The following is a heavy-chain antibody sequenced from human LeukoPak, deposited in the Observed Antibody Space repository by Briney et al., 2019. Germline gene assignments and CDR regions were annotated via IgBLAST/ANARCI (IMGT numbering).Heavy chain of an antibody. J-gene: IGHJ3*02. Sequence: SETLSLTCTVSGGPISSNNYYRGWIRQPPGRGLEWIGSIHHSGRTYYNPSLKSRVTLSVDTSENQFSLNLSSVTAADTAVYYCARQVLEWLVDAFDIGGQGTMVTVSP. CDR1: GGPISSNNYY. D-gene: IGHD3-3*01. V-gene: IGHV4-39*01. CDR2: IHHSGRT. CDR3: ARQVLEWLVDAFDI.